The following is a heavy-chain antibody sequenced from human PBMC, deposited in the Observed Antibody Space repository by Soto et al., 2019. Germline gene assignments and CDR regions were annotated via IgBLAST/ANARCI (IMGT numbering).Heavy chain of an antibody. D-gene: IGHD3-3*01. CDR2: IRSKANSYAT. CDR3: ISYYDFWSGYSASPPSDV. Sequence: GGSLRLSCAASGFTFSGSAMHWVRQASGKGLEWVGRIRSKANSYATAYAASVKGRFTISRDDSKNTAYLQMNSLKTEDTAVYYCISYYDFWSGYSASPPSDVWGKGTTVTVSS. V-gene: IGHV3-73*01. J-gene: IGHJ6*04. CDR1: GFTFSGSA.